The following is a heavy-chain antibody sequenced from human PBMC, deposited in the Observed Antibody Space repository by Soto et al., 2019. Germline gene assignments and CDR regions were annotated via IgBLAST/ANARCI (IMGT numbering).Heavy chain of an antibody. D-gene: IGHD3-22*01. Sequence: PSETLSLTCTVSGGSTSSSSYYWGWIRQPPRKGLEWIGSIYYSGSTYYNPSLKSRVTISVDTSKNQFSLKLSSVTAADTAVYYCARPTYYYDSSGYSWIFDYWGQGXLVTV. V-gene: IGHV4-39*01. CDR3: ARPTYYYDSSGYSWIFDY. J-gene: IGHJ4*02. CDR1: GGSTSSSSYY. CDR2: IYYSGST.